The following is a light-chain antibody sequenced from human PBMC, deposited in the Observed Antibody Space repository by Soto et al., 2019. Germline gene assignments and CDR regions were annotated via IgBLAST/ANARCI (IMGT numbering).Light chain of an antibody. V-gene: IGKV3-11*01. CDR1: QSVSSY. J-gene: IGKJ5*01. Sequence: EIVLTQSPATLSLSPGERATLSCRASQSVSSYLAWYQQKPGQAPRLLIYDASNRATGIPARFSGSGSGPDFTLPISSLEPEDFAVYYCQQRSNWITFGQGTRLEIK. CDR3: QQRSNWIT. CDR2: DAS.